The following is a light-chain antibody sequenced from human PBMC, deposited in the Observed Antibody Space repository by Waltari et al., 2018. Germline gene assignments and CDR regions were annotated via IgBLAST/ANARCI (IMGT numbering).Light chain of an antibody. CDR1: SSYVGGYNY. CDR3: SSYTSSSTVV. V-gene: IGLV2-14*01. CDR2: EVS. Sequence: QSALTQPASVSGSPGQSITISCTGTSSYVGGYNYASWYQQHPGKAPKRMIYEVSNRPSGVSNRFSGSKSGNTASLTISGLQAEDEADYYCSSYTSSSTVVFGGGTKLTVL. J-gene: IGLJ2*01.